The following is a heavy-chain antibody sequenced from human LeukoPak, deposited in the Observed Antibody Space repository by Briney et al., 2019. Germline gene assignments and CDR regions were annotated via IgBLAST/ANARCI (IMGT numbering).Heavy chain of an antibody. D-gene: IGHD3-22*01. J-gene: IGHJ1*01. CDR3: ARDSYYYDSSGREYFQH. V-gene: IGHV1-69*06. CDR1: GGTFSSYA. CDR2: IIPIFGTA. Sequence: ASVKVSCKASGGTFSSYAISWVRQAPGQGLEWMGGIIPIFGTANYAQKFQGRVTITADKSTSTAYMELSSLRSEDTAVYYCARDSYYYDSSGREYFQHWGQGTLVTVSS.